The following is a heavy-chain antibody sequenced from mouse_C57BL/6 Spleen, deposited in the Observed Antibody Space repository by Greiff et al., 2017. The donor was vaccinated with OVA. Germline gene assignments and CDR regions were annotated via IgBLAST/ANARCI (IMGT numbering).Heavy chain of an antibody. Sequence: ESGPGLVKPSQSLSLTCSVTGYSITSGYYWNWIRQFPGNKLEWMGYISYDGSNNYNPSLKNRISITRDTSKNQFFLKLNSVTTEDTATYYCAREDGYSGTYWGQGTLVTVSA. D-gene: IGHD2-14*01. CDR3: AREDGYSGTY. CDR2: ISYDGSN. J-gene: IGHJ3*01. CDR1: GYSITSGYY. V-gene: IGHV3-6*01.